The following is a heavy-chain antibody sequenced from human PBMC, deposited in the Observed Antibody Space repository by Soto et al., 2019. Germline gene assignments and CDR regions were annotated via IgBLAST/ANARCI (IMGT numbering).Heavy chain of an antibody. D-gene: IGHD2-21*01. Sequence: PGESLKISCQSSGSTFSTYWVAWVRQRPGKALEWLGLTYPDDSDTRYNPSFRGQVTISAEKSSSIIFLQWSSLKASDTATYYCARQRRDACDNCFFCHMDVWGQGTTVTVSS. J-gene: IGHJ6*02. V-gene: IGHV5-51*01. CDR3: ARQRRDACDNCFFCHMDV. CDR2: TYPDDSDT. CDR1: GSTFSTYW.